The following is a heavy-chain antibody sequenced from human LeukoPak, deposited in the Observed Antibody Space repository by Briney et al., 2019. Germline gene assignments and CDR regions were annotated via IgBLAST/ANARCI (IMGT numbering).Heavy chain of an antibody. CDR1: GGSISSYY. J-gene: IGHJ6*02. D-gene: IGHD3-22*01. CDR3: ARHLISYDSTEDYYYGMDV. Sequence: SETLSLTCTVSGGSISSYYWSWIRQPPGKGLGWIGYIYYSGSTNYNPSLKSRVTISVDTSKNQFSLKLSSVTAADTAVYYCARHLISYDSTEDYYYGMDVWGQGTTVTVSS. CDR2: IYYSGST. V-gene: IGHV4-59*08.